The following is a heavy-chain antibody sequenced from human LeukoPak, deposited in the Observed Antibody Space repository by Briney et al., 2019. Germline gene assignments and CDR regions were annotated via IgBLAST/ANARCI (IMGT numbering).Heavy chain of an antibody. V-gene: IGHV4-39*01. CDR3: AQSLGSGNWIGNWFDP. CDR2: IYYTGRT. CDR1: GGSISSSSHS. D-gene: IGHD1-1*01. J-gene: IGHJ5*02. Sequence: PSETLSLTCTVSGGSISSSSHSWGWIRQPPGKGLEWTGTIYYTGRTYYNPSLESRLTISVDTSKNQFSLKLTSVAAADTAIYYCAQSLGSGNWIGNWFDPWGQGTLVTVSS.